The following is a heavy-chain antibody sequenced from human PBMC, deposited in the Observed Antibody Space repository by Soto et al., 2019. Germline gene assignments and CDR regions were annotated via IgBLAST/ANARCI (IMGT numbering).Heavy chain of an antibody. V-gene: IGHV4-30-2*01. CDR1: GGSINSGGDS. J-gene: IGHJ5*02. Sequence: QLRLQESGSGLLKPSQTLSLTCAVSGGSINSGGDSWSWIRQPPGKGLEWIGYIYHSGGTYYNPSLKSRVIISIDRSKNQFSLKLTSVTAADTAVYCCARTAAGGWFDPWGQGTLVTVSS. CDR2: IYHSGGT. D-gene: IGHD3-10*01. CDR3: ARTAAGGWFDP.